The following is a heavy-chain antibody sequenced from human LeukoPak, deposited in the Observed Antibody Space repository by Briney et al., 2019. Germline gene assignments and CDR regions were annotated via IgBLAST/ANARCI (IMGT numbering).Heavy chain of an antibody. CDR3: ARGGNYGDYDGYFDY. D-gene: IGHD4-17*01. Sequence: SETLSLTCTVSGGSISSYYWIWIRQPPGKGLEWIGYIYYSGSTNYNPSLRSRVTISVDTSKNQFSLKLSSVTAADTTVYYCARGGNYGDYDGYFDYWGQGTLVTVSS. CDR1: GGSISSYY. CDR2: IYYSGST. V-gene: IGHV4-59*08. J-gene: IGHJ4*02.